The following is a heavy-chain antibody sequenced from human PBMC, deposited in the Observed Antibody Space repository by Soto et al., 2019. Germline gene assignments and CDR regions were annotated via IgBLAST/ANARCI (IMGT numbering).Heavy chain of an antibody. Sequence: QVQLVQSGAEVKKPGASVKVSCKASGYTFTSYGISWVRQAPGQGLEWMGWISAYNGNTRYAQKLQGRVTMTTDTTTRKGYKELRRPKTDGTAVYFRARGVGWEPLDLLGQGTLVTVSS. CDR3: ARGVGWEPLDL. CDR1: GYTFTSYG. V-gene: IGHV1-18*01. J-gene: IGHJ5*02. CDR2: ISAYNGNT. D-gene: IGHD1-26*01.